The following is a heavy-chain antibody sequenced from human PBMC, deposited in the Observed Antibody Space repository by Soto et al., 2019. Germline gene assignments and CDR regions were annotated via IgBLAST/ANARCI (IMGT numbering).Heavy chain of an antibody. Sequence: GGSLRLSCAASGFTFSSYGMHWVRQAPGKGLEWVAVISYDGSNKYYADSVKGRFTISRDNSKNTLYLQMNSLRAEDTAVYYCAKDQSYDAFDIWGQGTMVTVSS. CDR3: AKDQSYDAFDI. J-gene: IGHJ3*02. V-gene: IGHV3-30*18. CDR2: ISYDGSNK. D-gene: IGHD1-26*01. CDR1: GFTFSSYG.